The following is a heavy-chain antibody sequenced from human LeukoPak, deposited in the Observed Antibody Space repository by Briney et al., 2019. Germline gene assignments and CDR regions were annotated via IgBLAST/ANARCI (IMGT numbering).Heavy chain of an antibody. CDR2: IYYSGST. Sequence: SETLSLTCTVSGASISSYYWSWIRQPPGKGLEWIGYIYYSGSTNYNPSLKSRVTISVDTSKNQFSLKLSSVTAADTAVYYCARDGGRDGYNYFDYWGQGTLVTVSS. V-gene: IGHV4-59*01. CDR1: GASISSYY. J-gene: IGHJ4*02. D-gene: IGHD5-24*01. CDR3: ARDGGRDGYNYFDY.